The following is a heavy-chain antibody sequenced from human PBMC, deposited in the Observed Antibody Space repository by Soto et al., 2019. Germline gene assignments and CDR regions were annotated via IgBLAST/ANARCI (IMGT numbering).Heavy chain of an antibody. CDR1: GFTFSSYS. CDR3: ARDQTDGDPFDY. Sequence: EVQLVESGGGLVQPGGSLRLSCAASGFTFSSYSMNWVRQAPGKGLEWVSYISSSSTIYYADSVKGRFTISRDNAKNSLYLQMNSLRDEDTAVYYCARDQTDGDPFDYWGQGTLVTFSS. J-gene: IGHJ4*02. V-gene: IGHV3-48*02. D-gene: IGHD4-17*01. CDR2: ISSSSTI.